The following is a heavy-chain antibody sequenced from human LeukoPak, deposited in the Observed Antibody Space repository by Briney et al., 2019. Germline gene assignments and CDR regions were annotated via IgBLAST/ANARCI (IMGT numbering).Heavy chain of an antibody. Sequence: ASVKVSYKASGYTFTGSGWYLYWLRQAPGQGLECVGWLHPNNGATGYAQKFQGRVAMTTDTSISMAYMELSRLRPDDTAIYYCARDGPAQMVDFDYWGQGTLVTVSS. V-gene: IGHV1-2*02. CDR3: ARDGPAQMVDFDY. D-gene: IGHD3-10*01. J-gene: IGHJ4*02. CDR2: LHPNNGAT. CDR1: GYTFTGSGWY.